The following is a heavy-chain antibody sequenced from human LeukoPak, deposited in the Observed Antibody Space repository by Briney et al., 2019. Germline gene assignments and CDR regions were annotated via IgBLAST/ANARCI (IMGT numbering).Heavy chain of an antibody. D-gene: IGHD6-19*01. CDR3: ARGVAVAGTLDAFDI. CDR1: GFTFDDYG. V-gene: IGHV3-20*04. CDR2: INWNGGST. Sequence: GGSLRLSCAASGFTFDDYGMSWVRHAPGKGLEWVSCINWNGGSTGYADSVKGRFTISRDNAKNSLYLQMNSLRAEDTALYYCARGVAVAGTLDAFDIWGQGTMVTVSS. J-gene: IGHJ3*02.